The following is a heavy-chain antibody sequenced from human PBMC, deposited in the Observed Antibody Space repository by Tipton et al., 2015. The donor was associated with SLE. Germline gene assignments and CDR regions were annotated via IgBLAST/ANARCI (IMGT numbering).Heavy chain of an antibody. Sequence: LRLSCAASGFAFSSYSMYWVRQPPGKGLEWIGEINHGGSTNYNPSLKSRVTISVDTSKNQFSLKLSSVTAADTAVYYCARDRRGWYFDLWGRGTLVTVSS. D-gene: IGHD1-14*01. CDR2: INHGGST. CDR1: GFAFSSYS. J-gene: IGHJ2*01. V-gene: IGHV4-34*01. CDR3: ARDRRGWYFDL.